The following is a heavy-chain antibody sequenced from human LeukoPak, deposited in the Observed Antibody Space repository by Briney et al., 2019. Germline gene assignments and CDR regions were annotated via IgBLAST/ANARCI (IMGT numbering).Heavy chain of an antibody. CDR3: AREGSGWYPLDY. J-gene: IGHJ4*02. V-gene: IGHV3-30*04. CDR2: ISYDGSNK. D-gene: IGHD6-19*01. CDR1: GFTFSSYA. Sequence: QPGGSLRLSCAASGFTFSSYAMHWVRQAPGKGLEWVAVISYDGSNKYYADSVKGRFTISRDNSKNTLYLQMNSLRAEDTAVYYCAREGSGWYPLDYWGQGTLVTVSS.